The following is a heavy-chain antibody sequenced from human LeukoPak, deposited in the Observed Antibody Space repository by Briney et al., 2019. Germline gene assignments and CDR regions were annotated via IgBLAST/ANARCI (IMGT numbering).Heavy chain of an antibody. CDR3: ARAYYDFWSGYCSYNWFDP. CDR1: GYTFTSYY. D-gene: IGHD3-3*01. J-gene: IGHJ5*02. Sequence: ASVKLSCKASGYTFTSYYMHWVRQAPGQGLEWMGIINPSGGSTTYAQKFQGRVTMTRDTSTSTVYMELSSLRSEDTAVYYCARAYYDFWSGYCSYNWFDPWGQRTLVTVSS. CDR2: INPSGGST. V-gene: IGHV1-46*03.